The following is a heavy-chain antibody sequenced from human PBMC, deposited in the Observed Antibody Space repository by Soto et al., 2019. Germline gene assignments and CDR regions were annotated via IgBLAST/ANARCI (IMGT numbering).Heavy chain of an antibody. D-gene: IGHD2-15*01. J-gene: IGHJ4*02. Sequence: QVQLQESGPGLVKPSETLSLTCTVSGGSVSSGSYYWSWIRQPPGKGLEWIGYIYYSGSTNYNPSLKSRVTISVDTSKNQFSLQLSSVTAADTAVYYCARFLPEVSRYCSGGSCYSGDYWGQGTLVTVSS. CDR2: IYYSGST. CDR1: GGSVSSGSYY. V-gene: IGHV4-61*01. CDR3: ARFLPEVSRYCSGGSCYSGDY.